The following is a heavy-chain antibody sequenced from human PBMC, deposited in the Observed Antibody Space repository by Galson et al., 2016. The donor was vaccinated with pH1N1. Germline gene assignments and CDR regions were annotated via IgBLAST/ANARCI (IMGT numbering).Heavy chain of an antibody. J-gene: IGHJ4*02. CDR2: INQDGNGN. D-gene: IGHD5-18*01. V-gene: IGHV3-7*04. CDR3: ARKYSGLDY. Sequence: SLRLSCAASGFRFGSHWMTWVRRAPGKGLEWVANINQDGNGNYYVDSVKGRFTISRDNAQNSLYLQIDTLRVNETDLYYCARKYSGLDYWGQGTLVTVSS. CDR1: GFRFGSHW.